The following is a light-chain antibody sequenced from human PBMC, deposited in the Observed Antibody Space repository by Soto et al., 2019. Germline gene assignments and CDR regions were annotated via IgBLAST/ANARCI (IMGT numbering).Light chain of an antibody. CDR3: QQSYSSPWK. Sequence: DIQITQSPSSLSASVGDRVTLTCRASQSVSSNLNWYQHKPGKAPKLLIYDASTLQSGVPSRFSGSGSGTDFTLTISSLQPQDFATYYCQQSYSSPWKFGQGTKVEIK. J-gene: IGKJ1*01. CDR2: DAS. CDR1: QSVSSN. V-gene: IGKV1-39*01.